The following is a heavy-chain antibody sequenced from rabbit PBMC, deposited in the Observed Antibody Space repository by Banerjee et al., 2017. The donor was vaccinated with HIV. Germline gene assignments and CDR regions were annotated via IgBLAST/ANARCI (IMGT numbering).Heavy chain of an antibody. J-gene: IGHJ4*01. Sequence: QSLGESGGGRVKPGGTLTLTCTASGIDFGRTSWICGVGQAPGKGLEWIACVDAGSSGSTYYASWAKGRFTISKTSSTTVTLQMTSLTVADTAPYFCARDGYDDYGDPPFNLWGPGTLVTVS. D-gene: IGHD2-1*01. CDR1: GIDFGRTSW. V-gene: IGHV1S40*01. CDR2: VDAGSSGST. CDR3: ARDGYDDYGDPPFNL.